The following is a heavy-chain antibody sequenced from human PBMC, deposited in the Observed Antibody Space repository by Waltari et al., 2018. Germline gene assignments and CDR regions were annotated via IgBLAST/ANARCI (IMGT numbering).Heavy chain of an antibody. J-gene: IGHJ4*02. Sequence: QVQLVESGGGVVQPGGSLRLSCAASGFTFSSYGMHWVRQAPGKGLEWVAFIRYDGSNKYYADSVKGRFTISRDNAKNSLYLQMNSLRAEDTAVYYCARWYGDYSWGQGTLVTVSS. CDR2: IRYDGSNK. CDR1: GFTFSSYG. CDR3: ARWYGDYS. V-gene: IGHV3-30*02. D-gene: IGHD4-17*01.